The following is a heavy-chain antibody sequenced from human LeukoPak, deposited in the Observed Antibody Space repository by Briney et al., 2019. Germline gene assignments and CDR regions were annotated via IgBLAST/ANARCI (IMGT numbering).Heavy chain of an antibody. Sequence: PGGSLRLSCAASGFTFSSYWMSWVRQAPGKGLEWVANIKQDGSEKYYVDSVKGRFTISRDNAKNSLYLQMNSLRAEDTAVYYCARDGEGRESYYYYGMDVWGQGTTVTVSS. CDR2: IKQDGSEK. D-gene: IGHD7-27*01. CDR3: ARDGEGRESYYYYGMDV. CDR1: GFTFSSYW. V-gene: IGHV3-7*01. J-gene: IGHJ6*02.